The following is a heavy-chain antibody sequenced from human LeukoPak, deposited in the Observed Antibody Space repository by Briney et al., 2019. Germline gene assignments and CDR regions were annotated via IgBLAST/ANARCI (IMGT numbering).Heavy chain of an antibody. CDR3: ASPILDI. V-gene: IGHV3-72*01. J-gene: IGHJ3*02. CDR1: GFIISDHY. Sequence: GGSLRLSCAASGFIISDHYMDWVRQAPGKGLEWVGRTRNKANSYTTEYAAPVKGRFTISRDDSKNSLHLQMNSLRAEDTAVYYCASPILDIWGQGTMVTVSS. CDR2: TRNKANSYTT.